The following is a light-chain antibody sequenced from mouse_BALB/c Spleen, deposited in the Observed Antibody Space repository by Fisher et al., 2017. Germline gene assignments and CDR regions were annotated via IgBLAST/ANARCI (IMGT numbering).Light chain of an antibody. CDR2: RTS. CDR3: QQYHSYPFT. CDR1: SSVSY. V-gene: IGKV4-61*01. J-gene: IGKJ4*01. Sequence: IVITQTTAIMSASLGEKVTMSCRASSSVSYMYWYQQKPGSSPKPWIYRTSNLASGVPARFSGSGSGTSYSLTISSMEAEDAATYYCQQYHSYPFTFGSGTKLEIK.